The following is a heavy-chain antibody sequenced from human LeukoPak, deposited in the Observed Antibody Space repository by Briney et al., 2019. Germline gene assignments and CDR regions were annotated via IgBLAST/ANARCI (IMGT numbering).Heavy chain of an antibody. CDR3: ARGKDGYNYRPLGFDY. Sequence: SETLSLTCAVHGGSLAGYNWNWIRQPPGKELEWIGDVNHGGSTNYNPFLESRVTVSIDTWNSQFSLELNSVTAADTAVYYCARGKDGYNYRPLGFDYWGQGTLVTVSS. D-gene: IGHD5-24*01. J-gene: IGHJ4*02. CDR1: GGSLAGYN. CDR2: VNHGGST. V-gene: IGHV4-34*01.